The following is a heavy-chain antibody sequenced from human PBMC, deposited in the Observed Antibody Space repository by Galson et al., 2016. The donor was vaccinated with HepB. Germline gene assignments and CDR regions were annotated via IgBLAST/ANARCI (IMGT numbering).Heavy chain of an antibody. CDR2: ISAYNGNV. V-gene: IGHV1-18*01. D-gene: IGHD6-6*01. J-gene: IGHJ4*02. CDR3: ARTWSRSTTGARRSRSYYFDN. Sequence: SVKVSCKASGYTFTNYGFSWVRQAPGQGLEWMGWISAYNGNVNYIRKLQGRVTMTTDTSTSTAYMELRGLRSDDTAIYYCARTWSRSTTGARRSRSYYFDNWGQGTRITVAS. CDR1: GYTFTNYG.